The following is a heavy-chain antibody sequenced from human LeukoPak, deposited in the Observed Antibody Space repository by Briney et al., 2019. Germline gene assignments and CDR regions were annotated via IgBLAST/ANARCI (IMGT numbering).Heavy chain of an antibody. CDR3: ARGRQKREFDP. V-gene: IGHV4-34*01. Sequence: SETLSLTCAVYGGSFSGYYWSWIRQPPGKGLEWIGEINHSGSTNYNPSVKSRVTISVDTSKNQFSLKLSSVTAADTAVYYCARGRQKREFDPWGQGTLVTVSS. CDR1: GGSFSGYY. J-gene: IGHJ5*02. CDR2: INHSGST.